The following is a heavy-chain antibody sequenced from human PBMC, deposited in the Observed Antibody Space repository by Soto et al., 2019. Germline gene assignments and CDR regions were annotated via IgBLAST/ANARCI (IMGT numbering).Heavy chain of an antibody. CDR1: GFTFITYS. Sequence: WGSLRLSCVGSGFTFITYSINCVRHSPGKGLEWVSSISSRSDIYYADSVKGRFTISRDNAKNSVSLQMNSLRAEDTAVYYCAREYTAWPLAYGLDVWGQGTTVTVSS. CDR3: AREYTAWPLAYGLDV. V-gene: IGHV3-21*01. CDR2: ISSRSDI. D-gene: IGHD2-2*02. J-gene: IGHJ6*02.